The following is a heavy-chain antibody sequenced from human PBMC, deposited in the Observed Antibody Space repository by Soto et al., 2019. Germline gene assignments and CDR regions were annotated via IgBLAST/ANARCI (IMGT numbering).Heavy chain of an antibody. CDR3: APHVYCSGGSCHYDAFDI. V-gene: IGHV3-23*01. CDR1: GFIFGNYM. CDR2: ISESGDST. J-gene: IGHJ3*02. D-gene: IGHD2-15*01. Sequence: EVQLLESGGGLVQPGESLRLSCAVSGFIFGNYMMSWVRQAPGKELEWVSTISESGDSTYYADSVKGRLTISRDSSKNTLYLQMDSLGAEDTAVYYCAPHVYCSGGSCHYDAFDIRGQGTMVTVSS.